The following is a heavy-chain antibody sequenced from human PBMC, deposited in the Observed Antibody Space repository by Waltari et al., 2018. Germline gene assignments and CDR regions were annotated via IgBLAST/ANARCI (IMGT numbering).Heavy chain of an antibody. J-gene: IGHJ4*02. CDR1: GFIFSSYW. Sequence: EVQLVESGGGLVQPGGSLRLSCVASGFIFSSYWMDWVRQAPGKGLVWFSRINYDGSSTTYADSVKGRFTISRDNAKNTLYLHMCSLRAEDTAVYYCIRENIAAAGLESWGQGTLVTVSS. CDR2: INYDGSST. V-gene: IGHV3-74*01. D-gene: IGHD6-13*01. CDR3: IRENIAAAGLES.